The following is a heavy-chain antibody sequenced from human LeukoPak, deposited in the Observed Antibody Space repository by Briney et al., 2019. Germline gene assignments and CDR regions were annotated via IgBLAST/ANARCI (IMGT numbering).Heavy chain of an antibody. CDR3: AREGPYGSPSLDY. V-gene: IGHV3-21*01. CDR1: GFTFSDYS. D-gene: IGHD3-10*01. Sequence: GGSLRLSCAVSGFTFSDYSGNWVRQAPGKGLEWVSGISRSSRYIDYTDSVKGRFTISRDNAKNSVYLEMNSLRAEDTAVYFCAREGPYGSPSLDYWGQGTLVTVSS. CDR2: ISRSSRYI. J-gene: IGHJ4*02.